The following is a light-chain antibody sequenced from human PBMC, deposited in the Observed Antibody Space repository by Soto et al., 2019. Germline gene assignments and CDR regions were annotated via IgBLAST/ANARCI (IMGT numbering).Light chain of an antibody. CDR2: HAS. Sequence: DIQMTQSPSTLSASVGDRVTITCRASQGISSWLAWYQKKPGKAPNLLIYHASNLQSGVPSRFSGSGSGTEFTLTISSLQPDDFATYYCQQYNSYSFGQGTKVDNK. J-gene: IGKJ1*01. CDR1: QGISSW. V-gene: IGKV1-5*01. CDR3: QQYNSYS.